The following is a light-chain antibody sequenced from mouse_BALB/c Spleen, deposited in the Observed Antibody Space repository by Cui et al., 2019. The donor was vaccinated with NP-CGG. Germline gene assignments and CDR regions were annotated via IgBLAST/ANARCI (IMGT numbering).Light chain of an antibody. J-gene: IGLJ1*01. CDR2: GTN. V-gene: IGLV1*01. Sequence: QAFLPQESALTTSPGETVTLTCRSSTGAVTTSNYANWVQEKPDHLFTGLIGGTNNRPPGVPARFSGSLIGDKAALTITGAQTEDEAIYFCALWYSNHWVFGGGTKLTVL. CDR3: ALWYSNHWV. CDR1: TGAVTTSNY.